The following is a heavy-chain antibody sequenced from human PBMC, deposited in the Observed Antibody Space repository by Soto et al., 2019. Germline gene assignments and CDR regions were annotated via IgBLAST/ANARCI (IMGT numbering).Heavy chain of an antibody. CDR3: ARENSPGYCSGGSCYGY. D-gene: IGHD2-15*01. CDR2: ISAYNGNT. J-gene: IGHJ4*02. CDR1: GYTLTSYG. V-gene: IGHV1-18*01. Sequence: GASVKVSCKASGYTLTSYGISWVRQAPGQGLEWMGWISAYNGNTNYAQKLQGRVTMTTDTSTSTAYMELRSLRSDDTAVYYCARENSPGYCSGGSCYGYWGQGTLVTVSS.